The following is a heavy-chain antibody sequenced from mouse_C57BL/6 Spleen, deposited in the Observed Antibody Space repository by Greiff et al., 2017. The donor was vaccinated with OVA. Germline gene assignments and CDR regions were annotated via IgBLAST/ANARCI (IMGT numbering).Heavy chain of an antibody. CDR1: GYTFTSYG. Sequence: QVQLKESGAELARPGASVKLSCKASGYTFTSYGISWVKQSTGQGLEWIGEIYPRSGNTYYNEKFKGKATLTADKSSSTAYMELRSLTSEDSAVYFCTREGDYDGFAYWGQGTLVTVSA. CDR3: TREGDYDGFAY. J-gene: IGHJ3*01. CDR2: IYPRSGNT. V-gene: IGHV1-81*01. D-gene: IGHD2-4*01.